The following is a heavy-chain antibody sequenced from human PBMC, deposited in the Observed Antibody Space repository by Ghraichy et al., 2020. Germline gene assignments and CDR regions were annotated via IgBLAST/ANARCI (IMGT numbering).Heavy chain of an antibody. CDR1: GGTFSSYA. J-gene: IGHJ6*02. V-gene: IGHV1-69*04. CDR3: AAHSAGVWHYYYGMDV. Sequence: SVKVSCKASGGTFSSYAISWVRQAPGQGLEWMGRIIPILGIANYAQKFQGRVTITADKSTSTAYMELSSLRSEDTAVYYCAAHSAGVWHYYYGMDVWGQGTTVTVSS. CDR2: IIPILGIA. D-gene: IGHD6-13*01.